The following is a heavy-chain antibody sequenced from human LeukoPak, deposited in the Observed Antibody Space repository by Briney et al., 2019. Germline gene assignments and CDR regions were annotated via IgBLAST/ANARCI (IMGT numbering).Heavy chain of an antibody. CDR3: AKGTYYDFWSGYWD. D-gene: IGHD3-3*01. V-gene: IGHV3-23*01. CDR1: GFTFSSYA. J-gene: IGHJ4*02. CDR2: ISGSGGST. Sequence: GGSLRLSCAASGFTFSSYAMSWVRQAPGKGLEWVSAISGSGGSTYYADSVKGRFTIPRDNSKNTLYLQMNSLRAEDTAVYYCAKGTYYDFWSGYWDWGQGTLVTVSS.